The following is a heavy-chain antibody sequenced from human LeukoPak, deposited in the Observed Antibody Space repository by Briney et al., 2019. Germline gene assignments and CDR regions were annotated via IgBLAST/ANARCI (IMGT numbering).Heavy chain of an antibody. Sequence: GGSLRLSCAASSFSFSAYVMSWVRQAPGKGLEWVSAISGGGGSTYYADSVRGRFTISRDNSKNTLYLQMNSLRTEDTAVYYCTSPQRSEAALAYWGQGALVTVSS. CDR1: SFSFSAYV. D-gene: IGHD2-15*01. CDR3: TSPQRSEAALAY. V-gene: IGHV3-23*01. CDR2: ISGGGGST. J-gene: IGHJ4*02.